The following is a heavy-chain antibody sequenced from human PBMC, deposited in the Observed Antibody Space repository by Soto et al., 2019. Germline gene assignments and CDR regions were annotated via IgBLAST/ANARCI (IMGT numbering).Heavy chain of an antibody. CDR3: ARDSSLFYDFWSGYWDP. V-gene: IGHV1-3*01. D-gene: IGHD3-3*01. J-gene: IGHJ5*02. CDR1: GYTFTSYA. CDR2: INAGNGNT. Sequence: ASVKVSCKASGYTFTSYAMHWVRQAPGQRLEWMGWINAGNGNTKYSQKFQGRVTITRDTSASTAYMELSSLRSEDTAVYYCARDSSLFYDFWSGYWDPWGQGTLVTVSS.